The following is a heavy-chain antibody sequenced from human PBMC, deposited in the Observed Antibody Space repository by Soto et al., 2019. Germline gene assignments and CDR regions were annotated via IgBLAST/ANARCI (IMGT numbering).Heavy chain of an antibody. CDR3: ARGAGYSSSWYYFDY. D-gene: IGHD6-13*01. J-gene: IGHJ4*02. Sequence: PSETLSLTCAVYGGSFSGYYWSWIRQPPGKGLEWIGEINHSGSTNYNPSLKSRVIISVDTSKNQFSLKLSSVTAADTAVYYCARGAGYSSSWYYFDYWGQGTLVTVSS. CDR2: INHSGST. CDR1: GGSFSGYY. V-gene: IGHV4-34*01.